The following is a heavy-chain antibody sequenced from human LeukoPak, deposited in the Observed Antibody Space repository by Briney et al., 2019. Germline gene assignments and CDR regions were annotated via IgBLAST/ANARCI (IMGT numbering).Heavy chain of an antibody. CDR2: IDHSGRT. Sequence: PSETLSLTCTVSSYSISSGYYWGWIGQPPGKGLEWIGSIDHSGRTYYHPSLKSRVTISVDTSKNQFSLKLSSVTAADTAVYFCGRDRPTGYYDYWGQGILVTVSS. D-gene: IGHD3-9*01. CDR3: GRDRPTGYYDY. V-gene: IGHV4-38-2*02. J-gene: IGHJ4*02. CDR1: SYSISSGYY.